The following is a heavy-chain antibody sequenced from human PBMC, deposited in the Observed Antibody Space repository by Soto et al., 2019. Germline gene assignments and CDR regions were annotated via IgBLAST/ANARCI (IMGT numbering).Heavy chain of an antibody. D-gene: IGHD3-10*01. CDR1: GFTFSTFT. V-gene: IGHV3-23*01. CDR2: ISGGGGTT. Sequence: EVQLLESGGGLVQPGGSLRLSCAASGFTFSTFTINWVRQAPGKGLEWVSGISGGGGTTYYADSVKGRFTISRDDSKSTLYLQMKSLRAEDTGVYYCARGGGWLYYLDYWGQGTQVTVSS. J-gene: IGHJ4*02. CDR3: ARGGGWLYYLDY.